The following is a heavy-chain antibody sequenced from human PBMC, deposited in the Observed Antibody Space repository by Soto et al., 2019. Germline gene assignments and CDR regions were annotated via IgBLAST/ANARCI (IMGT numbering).Heavy chain of an antibody. CDR2: ISGSGGST. J-gene: IGHJ4*02. D-gene: IGHD3-22*01. CDR3: AKDPGYYDSSGYLALLDY. CDR1: GFTFSSYA. Sequence: SLRLSCAASGFTFSSYAMSWVRQAPGKGLEWVSAISGSGGSTYYADSVKGRFTISRDNSKNTLYLQMNSLRAEDTAVYYCAKDPGYYDSSGYLALLDYWGQGTLVTVSS. V-gene: IGHV3-23*01.